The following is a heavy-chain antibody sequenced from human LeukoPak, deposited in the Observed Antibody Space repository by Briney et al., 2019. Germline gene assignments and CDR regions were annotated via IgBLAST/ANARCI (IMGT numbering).Heavy chain of an antibody. J-gene: IGHJ4*02. CDR1: GFTFSTYG. Sequence: PGGSLRLSCAASGFTFSTYGMHWVRQAPSKGLEWVAFITNEGSNKYYTDSVKGRFTISRDSSKNTLYLQMNSLKSDDTAVYYCIADLPPPRGYDYPFDSWGQGTLVTVSS. D-gene: IGHD5-12*01. CDR2: ITNEGSNK. CDR3: IADLPPPRGYDYPFDS. V-gene: IGHV3-30*02.